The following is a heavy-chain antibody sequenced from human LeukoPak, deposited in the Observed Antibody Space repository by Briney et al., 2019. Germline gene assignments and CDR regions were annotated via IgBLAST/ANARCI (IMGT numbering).Heavy chain of an antibody. D-gene: IGHD3-10*01. CDR3: AKEAGWVGSSIT. V-gene: IGHV4-59*01. J-gene: IGHJ4*02. Sequence: SETLSLTCTVSGASINTYYWSWIRQPPGKGLEWIGYIYYSGTTSYNPSLKTRVTISIDTSKNQFSLKLSSVTAADSAVYYCAKEAGWVGSSITWGQGTLVTVSS. CDR1: GASINTYY. CDR2: IYYSGTT.